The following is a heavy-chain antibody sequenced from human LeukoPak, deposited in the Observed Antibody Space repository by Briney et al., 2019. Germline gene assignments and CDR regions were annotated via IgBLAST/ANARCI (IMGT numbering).Heavy chain of an antibody. Sequence: ASVTVSCKASGYTFTSYNINWVRQATGQGLEWMRWMNPNSGDTGYAQKFQGRVTITRDTSASTAYMELSSLRSEDTAVYYCARGRCVGSTNCYYFDYWGQGTLVTVSS. CDR3: ARGRCVGSTNCYYFDY. CDR2: MNPNSGDT. CDR1: GYTFTSYN. D-gene: IGHD2-2*01. J-gene: IGHJ4*02. V-gene: IGHV1-8*01.